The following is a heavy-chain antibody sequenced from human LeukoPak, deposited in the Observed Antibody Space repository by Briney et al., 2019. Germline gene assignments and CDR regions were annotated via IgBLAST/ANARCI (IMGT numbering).Heavy chain of an antibody. V-gene: IGHV4-30-2*02. Sequence: PSETLSLTCAVSGDSISSGDYSWSWIRQPSGKGLEWIGYIFHSGSSYYNPSLKSRVTISVDKSKNQFSLRLTSVTAADTAIYYCASRPAGSTWYGVFDYWSQGTLVTVSS. CDR1: GDSISSGDYS. D-gene: IGHD6-13*01. J-gene: IGHJ4*02. CDR2: IFHSGSS. CDR3: ASRPAGSTWYGVFDY.